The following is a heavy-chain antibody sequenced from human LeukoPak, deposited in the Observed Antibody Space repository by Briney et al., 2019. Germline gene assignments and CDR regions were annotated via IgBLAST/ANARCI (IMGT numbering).Heavy chain of an antibody. CDR2: ISGNAGST. CDR1: GFTLSSYA. Sequence: PGGSLRLSCAASGFTLSSYAMSWVRQAPGKGLEWVSLISGNAGSTYYADSVKGRFTISRDITKNTLYLQMNSLRAEDTATYYCARSPTAINGYFDPWGQGTLVTVSS. CDR3: ARSPTAINGYFDP. V-gene: IGHV3-23*01. J-gene: IGHJ5*02. D-gene: IGHD2-2*01.